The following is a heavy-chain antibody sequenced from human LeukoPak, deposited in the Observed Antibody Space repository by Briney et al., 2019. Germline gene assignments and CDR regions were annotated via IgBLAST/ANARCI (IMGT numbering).Heavy chain of an antibody. CDR3: ANLDSTVTTDQNY. V-gene: IGHV3-30*18. CDR2: ISYDGSNK. Sequence: GRSLRLSCAASGLTFSSYGMHWVRQAPGKGLEWVAVISYDGSNKYYADSVKGRFTISRDNSKNTLYLQMNSLRAEDTAVYYCANLDSTVTTDQNYWGQGTLVTVSS. CDR1: GLTFSSYG. J-gene: IGHJ4*02. D-gene: IGHD4-17*01.